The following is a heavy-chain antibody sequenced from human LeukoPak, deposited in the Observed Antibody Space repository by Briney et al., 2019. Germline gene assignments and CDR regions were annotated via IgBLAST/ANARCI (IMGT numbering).Heavy chain of an antibody. V-gene: IGHV3-74*03. D-gene: IGHD1-26*01. Sequence: GGSLRLSCAASGLTFSTYWMHWVRQAPGKGLAWVARINPDGSIRTYANSVQGRVTISRNTAKDTLFLQMNSLRAEDTAVYYCAREARVGGALQYWGQGTPVTVSS. CDR1: GLTFSTYW. CDR2: INPDGSIR. CDR3: AREARVGGALQY. J-gene: IGHJ4*02.